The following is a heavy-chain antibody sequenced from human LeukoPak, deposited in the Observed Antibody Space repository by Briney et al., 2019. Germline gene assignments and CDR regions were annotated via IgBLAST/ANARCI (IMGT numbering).Heavy chain of an antibody. V-gene: IGHV3-7*01. D-gene: IGHD6-25*01. Sequence: GGSLRLSCAASGFTFSSYWMSWVRQAPGKGLEWVANIKQDGSEKYYVDSVKGRFTISRDNAKNSLYLQMNSLRAEDTAVYYCASPGKRLRGGYLKVPGPPMDIYYMDVWGKGTTVTVSS. J-gene: IGHJ6*03. CDR1: GFTFSSYW. CDR3: ASPGKRLRGGYLKVPGPPMDIYYMDV. CDR2: IKQDGSEK.